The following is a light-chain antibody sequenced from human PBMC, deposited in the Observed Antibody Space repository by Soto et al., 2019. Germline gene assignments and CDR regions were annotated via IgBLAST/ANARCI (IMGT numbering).Light chain of an antibody. J-gene: IGLJ3*02. CDR2: EVS. CDR1: SSDVGRYNY. Sequence: QSVLTQPPSASGSPGQSVTISCTGTSSDVGRYNYVSWYQQHPGKAHKLMIYEVSKRPSGVPDRFSGSKSGNTASLTVSGLQAEDEADYYCSSYAGSNNLVFGGGTKLTVL. V-gene: IGLV2-8*01. CDR3: SSYAGSNNLV.